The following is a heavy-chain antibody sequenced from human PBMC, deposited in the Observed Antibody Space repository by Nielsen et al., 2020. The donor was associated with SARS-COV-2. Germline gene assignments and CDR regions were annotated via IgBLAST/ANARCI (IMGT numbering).Heavy chain of an antibody. CDR2: ISTDIANP. D-gene: IGHD3-10*01. V-gene: IGHV1-18*01. Sequence: GESLKISCAASGFTFSSFWMNWVRQAPGQGLEWMGWISTDIANPNYPQSLKGRVTMTTDTSATTAYMELRNLRSDDTAVYYCGTYYNAYGLEVWGQGTTVTVSS. CDR3: GTYYNAYGLEV. CDR1: GFTFSSFW. J-gene: IGHJ6*02.